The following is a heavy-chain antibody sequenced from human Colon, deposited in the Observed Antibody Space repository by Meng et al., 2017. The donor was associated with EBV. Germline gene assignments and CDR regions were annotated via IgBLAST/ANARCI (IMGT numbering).Heavy chain of an antibody. CDR2: INHSGSA. D-gene: IGHD2-2*03. CDR3: ARTFGYCSNNNCPRTLGY. V-gene: IGHV4-34*01. CDR1: GVSLIGYY. Sequence: DAGLSKPSEPLSLTCVVSGVSLIGYYWSWIRHFPGRTLEFIGDINHSGSANYNPSLRSRVTISADTSKNQIFLNLHSVTAADTAVYHCARTFGYCSNNNCPRTLGYWGQGTLVTVSS. J-gene: IGHJ4*02.